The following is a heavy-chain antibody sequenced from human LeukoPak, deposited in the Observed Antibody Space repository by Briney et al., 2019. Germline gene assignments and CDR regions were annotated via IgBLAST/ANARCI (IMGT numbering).Heavy chain of an antibody. CDR1: GFTFSTYA. J-gene: IGHJ4*02. CDR2: ISGNGDDA. CDR3: AKRDWPYYFDY. D-gene: IGHD3/OR15-3a*01. V-gene: IGHV3-23*01. Sequence: GASLRLSCAASGFTFSTYAMSWVRQAPGKGLEWVSVISGNGDDAFYADSVKGRFRISRDNSKNTVYLQMNSLRADDTAVYYCAKRDWPYYFDYWGQGTLVAVSS.